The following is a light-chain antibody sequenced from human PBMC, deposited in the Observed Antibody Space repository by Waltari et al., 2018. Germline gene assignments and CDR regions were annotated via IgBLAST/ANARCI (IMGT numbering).Light chain of an antibody. CDR3: PQYNNVPPAT. J-gene: IGKJ1*01. CDR1: QSINSN. Sequence: IVMTQSPSTLSVSPGERATLSCRASQSINSNVAWFQQKPGQSPRLLIYEASTRATGVPARFSGIGYGTDFPLTISSLQSEDSPNYSCPQYNNVPPATFGQGTKVEIK. V-gene: IGKV3-15*01. CDR2: EAS.